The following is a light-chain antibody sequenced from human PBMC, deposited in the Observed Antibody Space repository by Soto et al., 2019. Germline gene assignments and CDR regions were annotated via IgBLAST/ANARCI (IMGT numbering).Light chain of an antibody. J-gene: IGKJ4*01. CDR3: QQHIDWPLT. CDR1: QTVRSS. CDR2: EAS. V-gene: IGKV3-11*01. Sequence: EIVLTQSPATLSLSPGKRVTLSCRASQTVRSSLAWYQQKPGQAPRLLIYEASNRATGIPARFSGSGSGTDFTLTISSLEPEDFAVYYCQQHIDWPLTFGGGTKVEIK.